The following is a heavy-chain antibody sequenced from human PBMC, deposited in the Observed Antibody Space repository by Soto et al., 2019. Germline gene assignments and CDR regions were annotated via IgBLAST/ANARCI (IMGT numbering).Heavy chain of an antibody. D-gene: IGHD7-27*01. J-gene: IGHJ4*02. CDR1: GFTVSIFA. Sequence: GGALRVSCEASGFTVSIFAMSWVRPSRGKGLDEVSTSSGSCGRTYYADAVKGRFSISRDKSTGTLYLQMKSRRVEDTAIYYCAKEVSLGSTVDLGYCGPVTLVTVSS. CDR3: AKEVSLGSTVDLGY. CDR2: SSGSCGRT. V-gene: IGHV3-23*01.